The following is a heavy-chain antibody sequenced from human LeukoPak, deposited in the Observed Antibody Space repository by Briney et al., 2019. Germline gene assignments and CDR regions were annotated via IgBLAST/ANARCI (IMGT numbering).Heavy chain of an antibody. V-gene: IGHV3-13*01. CDR2: IGTASDT. CDR3: ARRPLIVVVTAPDY. J-gene: IGHJ4*02. Sequence: GGSLRLSCAASGFTFSSYDMHWVRQATGKGLEWVSAIGTASDTYYPGSVKGRFTISRENAKSSLYLQMNSLRAEDTAVYYCARRPLIVVVTAPDYWGQGTLVTVSS. D-gene: IGHD2-21*02. CDR1: GFTFSSYD.